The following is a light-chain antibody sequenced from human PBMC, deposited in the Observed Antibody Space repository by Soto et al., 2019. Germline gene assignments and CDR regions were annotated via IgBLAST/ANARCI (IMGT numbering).Light chain of an antibody. CDR2: VGTGGIVG. J-gene: IGLJ1*01. CDR3: GADHGSGSNFVYV. Sequence: QPVLTQPPSASASLGASVTLTCTLSSGYSNYKVDWYQQRPGKGPRFVMRVGTGGIVGSKGDGIPDRFSVLGSGLNRYLIIKNIQEEDESDYYCGADHGSGSNFVYVFGTGTKVTVL. CDR1: SGYSNYK. V-gene: IGLV9-49*01.